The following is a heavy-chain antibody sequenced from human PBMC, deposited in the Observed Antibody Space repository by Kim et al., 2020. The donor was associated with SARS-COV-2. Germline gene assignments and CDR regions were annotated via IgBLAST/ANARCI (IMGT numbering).Heavy chain of an antibody. Sequence: ASVKVSCKASGYTFTSYAMNWVRQAPGQGLEWMGWINTNTGNPTYAQGFTGRFVFSLDTSVSTAYLQISSLKAEDTAVYYCARDIEEKWFGEDGMDVWGQGTTVTVSS. CDR1: GYTFTSYA. CDR3: ARDIEEKWFGEDGMDV. D-gene: IGHD3-10*01. J-gene: IGHJ6*02. CDR2: INTNTGNP. V-gene: IGHV7-4-1*02.